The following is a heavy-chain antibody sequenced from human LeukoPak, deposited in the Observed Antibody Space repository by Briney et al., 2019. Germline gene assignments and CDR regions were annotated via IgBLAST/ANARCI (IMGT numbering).Heavy chain of an antibody. D-gene: IGHD1-26*01. CDR3: ARHGGSELSPHAFDY. CDR1: GYSFTSYW. J-gene: IGHJ4*02. Sequence: GESLQISCKGSGYSFTSYWIGWVRQMPGKGLEWMGIIYPGDSDTRYSPSFQGQVTISADKSISTAYLQWSSLKASDTAMYYCARHGGSELSPHAFDYWGQGTLVTVSS. CDR2: IYPGDSDT. V-gene: IGHV5-51*01.